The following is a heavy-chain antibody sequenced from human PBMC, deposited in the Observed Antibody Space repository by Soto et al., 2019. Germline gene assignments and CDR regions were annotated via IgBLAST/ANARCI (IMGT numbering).Heavy chain of an antibody. CDR1: GFTFSSYA. V-gene: IGHV3-30*18. CDR3: AKDRITGTTHFDY. Sequence: QVQLVESGGGVDQPGRSLRLSCAASGFTFSSYAMHWVRQAPGKGLEWVAVISSDGSIKYYADSVKGRCTISRDNSRNTLYLQMNNLRAEDTAVYHCAKDRITGTTHFDYWGQGTLVTVSS. J-gene: IGHJ4*02. CDR2: ISSDGSIK. D-gene: IGHD1-7*01.